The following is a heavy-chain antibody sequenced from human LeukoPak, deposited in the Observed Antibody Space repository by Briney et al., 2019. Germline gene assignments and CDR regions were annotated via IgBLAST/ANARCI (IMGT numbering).Heavy chain of an antibody. D-gene: IGHD5-24*01. Sequence: GGSLRLSCVPSGITFSNSALSWVRQAPGKGLEWVSTITKSGDQTYYADSVKDLFTISRDISKNTLYLQMNSLRAEDTAVYHCVKSAGKDGYRDVFDIWGQGTVVTVSS. CDR1: GITFSNSA. J-gene: IGHJ3*02. CDR3: VKSAGKDGYRDVFDI. V-gene: IGHV3-23*01. CDR2: ITKSGDQT.